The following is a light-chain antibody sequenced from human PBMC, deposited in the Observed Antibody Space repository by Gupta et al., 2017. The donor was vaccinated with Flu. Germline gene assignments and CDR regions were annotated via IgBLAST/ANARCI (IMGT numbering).Light chain of an antibody. J-gene: IGKJ4*01. CDR3: MQVLQGRT. Sequence: PVTPGEPAYISCRSSQSLLRSDGYNYLDWYLQKPGQSPQLLIYLGSKRDSGVPDRFSGSGSGTDFTLKSSRVEAEDVGVYYRMQVLQGRTFGGGTKVEIK. CDR1: QSLLRSDGYNY. V-gene: IGKV2-28*01. CDR2: LGS.